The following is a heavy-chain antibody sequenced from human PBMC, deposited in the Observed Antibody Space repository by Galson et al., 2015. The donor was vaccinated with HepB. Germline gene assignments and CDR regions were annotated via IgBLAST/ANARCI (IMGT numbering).Heavy chain of an antibody. CDR2: ISWNSGSI. CDR3: AKDLEGSGSYRYYYGMDV. V-gene: IGHV3-9*01. Sequence: SLRLSCAASGFTFDDYAMHWVRQAPGKGLEWVSGISWNSGSIGYADSVKGRFTISRDNAKNSLYLQMNSLRAEDTALYYCAKDLEGSGSYRYYYGMDVWGQGTTVTVSS. CDR1: GFTFDDYA. J-gene: IGHJ6*02. D-gene: IGHD3-10*01.